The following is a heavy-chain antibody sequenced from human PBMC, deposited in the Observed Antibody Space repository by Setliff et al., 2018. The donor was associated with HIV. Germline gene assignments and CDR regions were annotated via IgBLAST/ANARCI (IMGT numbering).Heavy chain of an antibody. V-gene: IGHV1-69*13. D-gene: IGHD3-22*01. CDR3: ARGLSFYDPGGFDY. CDR1: GGDFRNYA. CDR2: ILPLLNSP. Sequence: SVKVSCKASGGDFRNYAISWVRQAPGQGLEWVGGILPLLNSPNFAQRFEGRVTLTADETTRTVYMDFTSLRPDDTAVYYCARGLSFYDPGGFDYWGQGTLVTVSS. J-gene: IGHJ4*02.